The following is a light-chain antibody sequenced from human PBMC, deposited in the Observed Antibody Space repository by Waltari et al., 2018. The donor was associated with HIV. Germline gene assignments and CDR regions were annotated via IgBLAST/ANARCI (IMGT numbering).Light chain of an antibody. V-gene: IGLV2-23*02. CDR1: SRDVGSYNL. CDR2: EVS. Sequence: QSALTQPASVSGSPGQSIPLSCTGTSRDVGSYNLVSWYQQHTGKAPKLMIYEVSKLPSGVSKRFSGSKSGNTASLTISGRQAEDEADYYCCSYAGSSTVVFGGGTKLTVL. J-gene: IGLJ2*01. CDR3: CSYAGSSTVV.